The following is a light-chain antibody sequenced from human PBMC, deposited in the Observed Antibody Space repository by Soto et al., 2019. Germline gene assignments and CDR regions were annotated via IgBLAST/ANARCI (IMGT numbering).Light chain of an antibody. CDR1: QSSSSY. Sequence: DIQMTQSPSSLSASVGDRVSITCRASQSSSSYLIWYQQKPGKAPKLLIYAASSLKSAVPSRFSGSGSGTGFTHTINSLQPEYFATYYCQQSYSTPRTFGQGTKVEIK. J-gene: IGKJ1*01. CDR2: AAS. CDR3: QQSYSTPRT. V-gene: IGKV1-39*01.